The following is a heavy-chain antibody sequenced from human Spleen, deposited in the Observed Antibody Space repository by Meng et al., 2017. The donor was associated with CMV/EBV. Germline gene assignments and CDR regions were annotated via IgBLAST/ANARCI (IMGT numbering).Heavy chain of an antibody. CDR1: EFAFSFYA. CDR3: ARFFSTSGDPDY. V-gene: IGHV3-30*14. J-gene: IGHJ4*02. D-gene: IGHD2-2*01. CDR2: ISSDATNK. Sequence: GESLKISCTASEFAFSFYAMHWVRQSPGKGLEWVAVISSDATNKYYADSVKGRFTISRDNSKNTLYLQMNSLRVEDTALYYCARFFSTSGDPDYWGQGTLVTVSS.